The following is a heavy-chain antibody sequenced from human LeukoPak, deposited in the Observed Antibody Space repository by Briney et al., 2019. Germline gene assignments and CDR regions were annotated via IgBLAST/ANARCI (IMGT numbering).Heavy chain of an antibody. Sequence: GSLRLSCAASGFTFSSYEMNWVRQAPGKGLEWVSYISSSGSTIYYADSVKGRFTISRDNAKNSLYLQMNSLRAEDTAVYYCARDQRYDSSAENRYYYYYYMDVWGKGTTVTVSS. V-gene: IGHV3-48*03. D-gene: IGHD3-22*01. CDR3: ARDQRYDSSAENRYYYYYYMDV. J-gene: IGHJ6*03. CDR1: GFTFSSYE. CDR2: ISSSGSTI.